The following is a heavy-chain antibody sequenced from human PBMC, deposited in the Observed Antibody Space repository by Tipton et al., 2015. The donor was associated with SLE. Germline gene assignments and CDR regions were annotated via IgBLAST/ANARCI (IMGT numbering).Heavy chain of an antibody. J-gene: IGHJ4*02. CDR3: ARLALKAYYFDY. CDR1: GGSISSRYY. CDR2: IYYSGST. Sequence: LRLSCTVSGGSISSRYYWAWIRQPPGKGLEWIGSIYYSGSTYYNPSLKSRATISVDTSKNQFSLKLSSVPAADTAVYYCARLALKAYYFDYWGQGTLVTVSS. V-gene: IGHV4-39*01.